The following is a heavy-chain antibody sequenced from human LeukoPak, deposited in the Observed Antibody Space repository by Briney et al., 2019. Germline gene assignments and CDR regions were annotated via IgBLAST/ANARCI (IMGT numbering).Heavy chain of an antibody. J-gene: IGHJ3*02. D-gene: IGHD5-24*01. CDR2: IIPIFGTA. Sequence: SVKVSCKASGGTFSSYAISWVRQAPGQGLEWMGGIIPIFGTANYAQKFQGRVTITADESTSTAYMVLSSLRSEDTAVYYCAREGEMATRDAFDIWGQGTMVTVSS. CDR1: GGTFSSYA. CDR3: AREGEMATRDAFDI. V-gene: IGHV1-69*13.